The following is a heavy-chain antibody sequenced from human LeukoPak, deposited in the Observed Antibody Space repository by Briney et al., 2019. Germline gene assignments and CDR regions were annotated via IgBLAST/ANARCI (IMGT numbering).Heavy chain of an antibody. CDR3: ARVRCSGGSCYSRGGGFDC. J-gene: IGHJ4*02. Sequence: SVKVSCKASGGTFSSYAISWVRQAPGQGLEWMGGIIPIFGTANYAQKFQGRVTITADESTSTAYMELSSLRSEDTAVYYCARVRCSGGSCYSRGGGFDCWGQGTLVTVSS. CDR2: IIPIFGTA. D-gene: IGHD2-15*01. V-gene: IGHV1-69*13. CDR1: GGTFSSYA.